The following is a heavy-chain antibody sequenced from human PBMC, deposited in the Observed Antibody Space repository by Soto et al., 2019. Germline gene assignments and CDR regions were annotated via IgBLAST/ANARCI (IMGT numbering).Heavy chain of an antibody. CDR3: ARQHSSSWYSPFDY. CDR2: IIPFFGTT. CDR1: GGTFSSYA. J-gene: IGHJ4*02. Sequence: QVQLVQSGAEVKKPGSSVKVSCKASGGTFSSYAISWVRQAPGQGLEWMGGIIPFFGTTNYAQKFQDRVTITADEYTSTAYMELTSLRYEETAVYYCARQHSSSWYSPFDYWGQGTLVTVSS. D-gene: IGHD6-13*01. V-gene: IGHV1-69*01.